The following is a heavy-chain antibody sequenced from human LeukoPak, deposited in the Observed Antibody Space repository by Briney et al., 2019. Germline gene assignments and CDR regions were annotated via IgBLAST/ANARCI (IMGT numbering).Heavy chain of an antibody. V-gene: IGHV4-59*01. CDR3: ARNKWMDTISYNDY. CDR2: IYYSGST. J-gene: IGHJ4*02. Sequence: PSETLSLTCTVSGGSISSYYWSWIRQPPGKGLEWIGYIYYSGSTNYNPSLKSRVTISVDTSKNQFSLKLSSVTAADTAVYYCARNKWMDTISYNDYWGQGTLVTVSS. CDR1: GGSISSYY. D-gene: IGHD5-24*01.